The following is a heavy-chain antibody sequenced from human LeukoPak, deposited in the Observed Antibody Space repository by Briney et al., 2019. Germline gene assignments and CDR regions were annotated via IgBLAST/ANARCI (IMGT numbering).Heavy chain of an antibody. CDR3: ARGRGFLEWYRPLDY. D-gene: IGHD3-3*01. CDR2: ISAYNGNT. V-gene: IGHV1-18*01. Sequence: GASVKVSCKASGYTFTSYDINWVRQAPGQGLEWMGWISAYNGNTNYAQKLQGRVTMTTDTSTSTAYMELRSLRSDDTAVYYCARGRGFLEWYRPLDYWGQGTLVTVSS. J-gene: IGHJ4*02. CDR1: GYTFTSYD.